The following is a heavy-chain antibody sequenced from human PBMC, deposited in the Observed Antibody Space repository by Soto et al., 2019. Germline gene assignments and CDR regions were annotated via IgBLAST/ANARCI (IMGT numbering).Heavy chain of an antibody. J-gene: IGHJ3*02. CDR3: ATGLYGSGSGI. Sequence: QVQLVQSGAEVKKSGSSVKVSCKAFGGTFSSYVISWVRQAPGQGLEWMGGIIPVFRTAKYAQRFQGRVSITVDESTTTTYMDLSSLRSEDTAVYFCATGLYGSGSGIWGQGTMVTVSS. CDR1: GGTFSSYV. V-gene: IGHV1-69*01. D-gene: IGHD3-10*01. CDR2: IIPVFRTA.